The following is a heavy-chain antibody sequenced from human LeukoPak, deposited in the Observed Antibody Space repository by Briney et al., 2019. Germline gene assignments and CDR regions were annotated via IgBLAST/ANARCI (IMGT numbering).Heavy chain of an antibody. CDR1: GGSFSGYY. CDR2: ISHSGST. J-gene: IGHJ3*02. Sequence: PSETLSLTCAVYGGSFSGYYWSWLRQPPGKGLEWIGEISHSGSTNYNPSLKSRVTISVDTSKNQFSLKLSSVTAADTAVYYCARGLGLRYFDWLPRARPTPDAFDIWGQGTMVTVSS. V-gene: IGHV4-34*01. D-gene: IGHD3-9*01. CDR3: ARGLGLRYFDWLPRARPTPDAFDI.